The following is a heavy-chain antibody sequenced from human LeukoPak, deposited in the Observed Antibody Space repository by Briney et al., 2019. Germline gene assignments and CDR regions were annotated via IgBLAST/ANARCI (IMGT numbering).Heavy chain of an antibody. CDR1: GYSISTGYY. CDR3: ARKGGGQLVNTRRWFDP. CDR2: IYRSGST. D-gene: IGHD6-6*01. J-gene: IGHJ5*02. Sequence: SETLSLTCSVSGYSISTGYYWVWIRQSPGKGLEWIGSIYRSGSTNYNPSLKSRVTISVDTSKNQFSLKLSSVTAADTAVYYCARKGGGQLVNTRRWFDPWGQGTLVTVSS. V-gene: IGHV4-38-2*02.